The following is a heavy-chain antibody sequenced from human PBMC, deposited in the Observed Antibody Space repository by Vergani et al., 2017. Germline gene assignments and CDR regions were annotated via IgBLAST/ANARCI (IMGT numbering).Heavy chain of an antibody. Sequence: QVQLVQSGAEVKKPGASVKVSCKASGYTFTSYGISWVRQAPGQGLEWMGWMNPNSGNTGYAQKFQGRVTMTRNTSISTAYMELSSLRSEDTAVYYCARGRSIVGEPNDYWGQGTLVTVSS. V-gene: IGHV1-8*02. CDR1: GYTFTSYG. CDR3: ARGRSIVGEPNDY. CDR2: MNPNSGNT. D-gene: IGHD1-26*01. J-gene: IGHJ4*02.